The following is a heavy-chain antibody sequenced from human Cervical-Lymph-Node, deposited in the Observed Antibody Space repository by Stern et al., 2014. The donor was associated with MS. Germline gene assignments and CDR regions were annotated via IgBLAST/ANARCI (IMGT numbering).Heavy chain of an antibody. CDR2: ITRSGPYI. V-gene: IGHV3-21*01. Sequence: EVQLVESGGGLVKPGGSLRLSCTASEFSFSADSMDWVRQAPGKGLEWVSSITRSGPYINYADPVKGRFTISRDNAKNSLYLQMNSLRADDTAVYYCAREWGLRGMVVWGQGTTVTVSS. D-gene: IGHD1-26*01. CDR3: AREWGLRGMVV. CDR1: EFSFSADS. J-gene: IGHJ6*02.